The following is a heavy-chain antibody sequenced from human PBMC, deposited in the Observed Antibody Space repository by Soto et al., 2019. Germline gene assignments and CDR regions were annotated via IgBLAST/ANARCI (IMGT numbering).Heavy chain of an antibody. CDR2: INHSGST. CDR1: GGSFSGYY. V-gene: IGHV4-34*01. J-gene: IGHJ6*02. Sequence: PSETLSLTCAVYGGSFSGYYWRWIRQPPGKGQEWIGEINHSGSTNYNPSLKSRVTISVDTSKNQFSLKLSSVTAADTAVYYCARRLAQYYYDYDGKDIWGQGTSVTVSS. CDR3: ARRLAQYYYDYDGKDI. D-gene: IGHD3-22*01.